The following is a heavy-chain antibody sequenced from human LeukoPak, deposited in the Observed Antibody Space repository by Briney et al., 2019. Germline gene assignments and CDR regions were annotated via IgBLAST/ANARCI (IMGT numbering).Heavy chain of an antibody. V-gene: IGHV4-59*08. CDR2: IYYSGST. CDR1: GGSISSYY. Sequence: PSETLSLTCTVSGGSISSYYWSWLRQPPGKGLAWIGYIYYSGSTNYNPSVKRRVTISVDTSMNQFSLTLTSVAAADTHVYDCVRQGPLTSLDYWGQGTLVTVSS. D-gene: IGHD1-14*01. J-gene: IGHJ4*02. CDR3: VRQGPLTSLDY.